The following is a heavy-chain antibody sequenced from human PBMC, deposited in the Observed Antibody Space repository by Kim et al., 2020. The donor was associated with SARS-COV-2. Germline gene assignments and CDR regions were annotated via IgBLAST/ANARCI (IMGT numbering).Heavy chain of an antibody. Sequence: GGSLRLSCAASGFTFSDYYMSWIRQAPGKGLEWVSYISSSGNTIYYADSVKGRFTISRDNAKNSLYLEMNSLRAEDTAVYYCARMALSYGYMGSFDYWGQGTLVTVSS. CDR2: ISSSGNTI. V-gene: IGHV3-11*01. CDR1: GFTFSDYY. CDR3: ARMALSYGYMGSFDY. D-gene: IGHD5-18*01. J-gene: IGHJ4*02.